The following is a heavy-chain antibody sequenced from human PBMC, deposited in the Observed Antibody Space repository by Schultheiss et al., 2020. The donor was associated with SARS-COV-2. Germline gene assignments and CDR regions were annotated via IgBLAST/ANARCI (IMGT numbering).Heavy chain of an antibody. D-gene: IGHD6-13*01. V-gene: IGHV3-15*01. CDR3: TTSSSWNYYYYYGMDV. Sequence: GGSLRLSCAASGFTFSDYYMSWIRQAPGKGLEWVGRIKSKTDGGTTDYAAPVKGRFTISRDDSKNTLYLQMNSLKTEDTAVYYCTTSSSWNYYYYYGMDVWGQGTTVTVSS. CDR2: IKSKTDGGTT. J-gene: IGHJ6*02. CDR1: GFTFSDYY.